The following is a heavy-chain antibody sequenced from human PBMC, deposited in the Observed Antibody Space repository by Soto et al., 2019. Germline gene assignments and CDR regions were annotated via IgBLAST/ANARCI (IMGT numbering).Heavy chain of an antibody. Sequence: SETLSLTCTVSGGSISSGGYYWSWIRQHPGKGLEWIGYIYYSGSTYYNPSLKSRVTISVDTSKNQFSLKLSSVTAADTAVYYCARALRFSNTMVRGVIRPPDYWGQGTLVTVSS. D-gene: IGHD3-10*01. J-gene: IGHJ4*02. CDR1: GGSISSGGYY. CDR3: ARALRFSNTMVRGVIRPPDY. CDR2: IYYSGST. V-gene: IGHV4-31*03.